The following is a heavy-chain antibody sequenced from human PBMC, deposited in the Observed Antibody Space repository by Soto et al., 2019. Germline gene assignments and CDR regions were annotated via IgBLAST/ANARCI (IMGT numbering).Heavy chain of an antibody. V-gene: IGHV3-21*01. D-gene: IGHD4-17*01. CDR2: LSSSSSYI. J-gene: IGHJ6*03. CDR3: AGGGIMYGDYRSMDV. CDR1: GFTFSSYN. Sequence: PGGSLRLSCAASGFTFSSYNMNWVRQAPGKGLEWVSSLSSSSSYIYYADSVKGRFTISRDNAKNSLYLQMNSLRAEDTAVYYCAGGGIMYGDYRSMDVWGKGTTVTV.